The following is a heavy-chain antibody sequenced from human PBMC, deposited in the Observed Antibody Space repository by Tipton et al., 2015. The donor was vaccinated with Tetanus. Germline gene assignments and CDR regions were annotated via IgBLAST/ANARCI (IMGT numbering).Heavy chain of an antibody. D-gene: IGHD2-8*01. CDR3: TKDVGIVLFDY. J-gene: IGHJ4*02. V-gene: IGHV3-30*18. CDR1: GFTFSSYG. Sequence: SLRLSCAASGFTFSSYGMHWVRQAPGKGLEWVAVISYDGGNEYYADSVKGRFTISRDNSKNTMYLQMNSLRAEDTAAYYCTKDVGIVLFDYWGQGTLVTVSS. CDR2: ISYDGGNE.